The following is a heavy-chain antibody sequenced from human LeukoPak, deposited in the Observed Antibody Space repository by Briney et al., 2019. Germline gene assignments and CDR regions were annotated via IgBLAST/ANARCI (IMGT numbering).Heavy chain of an antibody. CDR3: ARQFSSGYLYYFDY. CDR2: INHSGST. CDR1: GGSFSGYY. V-gene: IGHV4-34*01. D-gene: IGHD3-22*01. J-gene: IGHJ4*02. Sequence: SETLSLTCAVYGGSFSGYYWSWIRQPPGKGLEWIGEINHSGSTNYNPSLKSRVTISVDTSKNQFSLKLSSVTAADTAVYYCARQFSSGYLYYFDYWGQGTLVTVSS.